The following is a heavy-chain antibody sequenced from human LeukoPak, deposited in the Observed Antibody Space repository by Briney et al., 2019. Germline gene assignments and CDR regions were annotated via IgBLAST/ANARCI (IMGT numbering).Heavy chain of an antibody. D-gene: IGHD6-13*01. Sequence: PGGSLRLSCAASGFTFSSYSMTWVRQAPGKGLEWVSYITSSSSTIYYADSVKGRFTISRDNAKNSLYLQMNSLRAEDTALYYCAKGGSSLYKYNWFDPWGQGTLVTVSS. CDR1: GFTFSSYS. CDR2: ITSSSSTI. CDR3: AKGGSSLYKYNWFDP. J-gene: IGHJ5*02. V-gene: IGHV3-48*04.